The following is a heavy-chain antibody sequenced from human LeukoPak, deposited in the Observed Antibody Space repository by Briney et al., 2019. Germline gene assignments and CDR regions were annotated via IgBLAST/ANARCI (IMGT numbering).Heavy chain of an antibody. J-gene: IGHJ4*02. CDR2: INPNSGGT. Sequence: ASVTVSCKASGYTFTGHYMHWVRQAPGQGLEWMGWINPNSGGTNYAQKFQGRVTMTRDTSISTAYMEVSRLRSDDTAVYYCASGLYSSSPNFDYWGQGTLVTVSS. V-gene: IGHV1-2*02. CDR3: ASGLYSSSPNFDY. CDR1: GYTFTGHY. D-gene: IGHD6-6*01.